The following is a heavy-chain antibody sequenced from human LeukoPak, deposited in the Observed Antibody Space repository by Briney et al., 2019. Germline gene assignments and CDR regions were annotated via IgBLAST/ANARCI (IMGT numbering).Heavy chain of an antibody. Sequence: SETLSLTCTVSGGSTSNYHWSWIRQPAGKGLEWLGRIYTSGSTDYNPSLKSRVNMSVVTSKNQFFLNLNSVTAADTAVYYCAREITQQRARGFDYWGQGILVTVSS. CDR2: IYTSGST. V-gene: IGHV4-4*07. CDR1: GGSTSNYH. J-gene: IGHJ4*02. D-gene: IGHD6-13*01. CDR3: AREITQQRARGFDY.